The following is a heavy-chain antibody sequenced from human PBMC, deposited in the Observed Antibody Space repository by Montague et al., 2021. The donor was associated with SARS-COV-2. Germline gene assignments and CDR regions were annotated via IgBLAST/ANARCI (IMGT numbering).Heavy chain of an antibody. CDR1: GDSVVELRRR. J-gene: IGHJ4*02. Sequence: CAISGDSVVELRRRSEEHTSELQSHLQFVCRILFETKWYNDYAVSVKSRITINPDTSKNQFSLQLKSVTPKDTAIYFCGRVFAPAGTFDFWGQGTLVTVSA. CDR3: GRVFAPAGTFDF. D-gene: IGHD6-13*01. CDR2: ILFETKWYN. V-gene: IGHV6-1*01.